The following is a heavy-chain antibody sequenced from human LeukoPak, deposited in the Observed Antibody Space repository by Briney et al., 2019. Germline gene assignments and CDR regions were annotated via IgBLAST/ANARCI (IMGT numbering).Heavy chain of an antibody. CDR3: ARDRGGYGDYVQYYFDY. V-gene: IGHV1-46*01. CDR1: GYTFTSYY. J-gene: IGHJ4*02. D-gene: IGHD4-17*01. Sequence: ASVKVSCKASGYTFTSYYMHWVRQAPGQGLEWMGIINPSGGSTSYAQKFQGRVTMTRDTSTSTVYMELSSLRSEDTAVYYCARDRGGYGDYVQYYFDYWGQGTLVTVSS. CDR2: INPSGGST.